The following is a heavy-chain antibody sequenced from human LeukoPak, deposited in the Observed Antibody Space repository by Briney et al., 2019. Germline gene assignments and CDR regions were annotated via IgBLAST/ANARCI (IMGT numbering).Heavy chain of an antibody. Sequence: GGSLRLSCAASGFTFVKHYLHWVRQAPGTGLLWVSRISTDGTTALYADSVRGRFTISRDNAKNTLYLQMNRLRGEDTAVYYCGSSEDGYIDYWGQGTLVTVSS. D-gene: IGHD2-15*01. CDR2: ISTDGTTA. V-gene: IGHV3-74*01. J-gene: IGHJ4*02. CDR1: GFTFVKHY. CDR3: GSSEDGYIDY.